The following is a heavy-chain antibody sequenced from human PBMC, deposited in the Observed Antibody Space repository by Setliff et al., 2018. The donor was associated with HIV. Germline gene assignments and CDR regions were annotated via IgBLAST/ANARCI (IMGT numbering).Heavy chain of an antibody. CDR3: ARDRPYSGYPD. V-gene: IGHV3-20*04. CDR2: INWNGASK. Sequence: ETLSLSCVASGFSFDDYGMSWVRQAPGKGLEWVSGINWNGASKGYVDSVKGRFTISRDNAKNSLYLQMNSLRAEDTAVYYCARDRPYSGYPDWGQGTLVTVSS. CDR1: GFSFDDYG. D-gene: IGHD5-12*01. J-gene: IGHJ4*02.